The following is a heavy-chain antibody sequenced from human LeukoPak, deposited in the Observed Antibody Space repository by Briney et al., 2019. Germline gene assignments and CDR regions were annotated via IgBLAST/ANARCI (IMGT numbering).Heavy chain of an antibody. CDR2: INPNSGGT. CDR1: GYTFTDYY. D-gene: IGHD6-13*01. Sequence: EASVKVPCKASGYTFTDYYMHWVRQAPGQGLEWMGWINPNSGGTNYAQKSQGRVTMTTDTSVSTAYMEVSRLRSDDMAVYYCARVRIGQQLDKYYYYAMDVWGQGTTVTVSS. CDR3: ARVRIGQQLDKYYYYAMDV. V-gene: IGHV1-2*02. J-gene: IGHJ6*02.